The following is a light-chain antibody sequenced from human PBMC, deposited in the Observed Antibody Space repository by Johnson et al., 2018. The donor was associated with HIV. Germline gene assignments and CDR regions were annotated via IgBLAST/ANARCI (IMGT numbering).Light chain of an antibody. CDR1: SSNIENNY. CDR2: DNT. Sequence: QSVLTQPPSVSAAPGQKVTISCSGSSSNIENNYVSWYQQLPGTAPKLLIYDNTKRPSGIPDRFSGSKSGTSATLGITALQTRDEADYYCGTWDSSLSAYVFGTGTKVTVL. V-gene: IGLV1-51*01. CDR3: GTWDSSLSAYV. J-gene: IGLJ1*01.